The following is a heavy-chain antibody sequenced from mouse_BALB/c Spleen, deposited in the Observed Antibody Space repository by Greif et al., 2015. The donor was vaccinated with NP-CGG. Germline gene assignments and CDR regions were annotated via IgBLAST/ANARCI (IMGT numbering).Heavy chain of an antibody. CDR3: GRGDGSYWYFDV. CDR2: IAPGSGST. CDR1: GYTFTSYW. J-gene: IGHJ1*01. Sequence: DLVKPGASVKLSCKASGYTFTSYWINWIKQRPGQGLEWIGRIAPGSGSTNYNEMFKGKATLTVDTSSSTAYIQLSSRASEDSAVYFCGRGDGSYWYFDVWAQGPRSPSPQ. D-gene: IGHD3-3*01. V-gene: IGHV1S41*01.